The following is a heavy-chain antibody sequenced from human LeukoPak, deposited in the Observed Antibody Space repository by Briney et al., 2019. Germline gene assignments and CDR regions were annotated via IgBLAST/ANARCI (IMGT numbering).Heavy chain of an antibody. CDR3: ARVNPTNSGFYTY. CDR1: GFTFGDYF. J-gene: IGHJ1*01. V-gene: IGHV3-11*06. CDR2: IGPSSDNI. D-gene: IGHD3-22*01. Sequence: PGGSLRLSCAASGFTFGDYFMSWVRQAPEKGLEWVSYIGPSSDNINYADSVKGRFTVSRDNAKNSLYLQMNSLRAEDTAVYYCARVNPTNSGFYTYWGQGTLVTVSS.